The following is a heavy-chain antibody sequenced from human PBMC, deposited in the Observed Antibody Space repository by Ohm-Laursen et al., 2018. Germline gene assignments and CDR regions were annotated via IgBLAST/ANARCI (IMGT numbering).Heavy chain of an antibody. CDR1: GFTFSSYG. Sequence: SLRLSCTASGFTFSSYGMHWVRQAPGKGLEWVAVISYDGSNKYYADSVKGRFTISRDNSKNTLYLQMNSLRAEDTAVYYCVNRAAVSRSDSWGQGTLVTVSS. CDR3: VNRAAVSRSDS. J-gene: IGHJ4*02. D-gene: IGHD6-13*01. CDR2: ISYDGSNK. V-gene: IGHV3-30*18.